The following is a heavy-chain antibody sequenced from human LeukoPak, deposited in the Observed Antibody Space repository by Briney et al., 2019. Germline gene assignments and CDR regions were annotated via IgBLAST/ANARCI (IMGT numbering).Heavy chain of an antibody. J-gene: IGHJ6*02. V-gene: IGHV1-18*01. CDR3: ARDRIQLWTQYYYYGMDV. Sequence: GASVKVSCKASGYTFTSYGISWVRQAPGQGLEWMGWISAYNGNTNYAQKLQGRVTMTTDTSTSTAYMELRGLRSDDTAVYYCARDRIQLWTQYYYYGMDVWGQGTTVTVSS. CDR1: GYTFTSYG. D-gene: IGHD5-18*01. CDR2: ISAYNGNT.